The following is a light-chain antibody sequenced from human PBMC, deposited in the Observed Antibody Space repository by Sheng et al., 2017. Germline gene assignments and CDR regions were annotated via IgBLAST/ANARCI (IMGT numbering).Light chain of an antibody. CDR1: QSVLESANNQNY. V-gene: IGKV4-1*01. CDR2: WAS. Sequence: DIVMTQSPGSLAVPLGESATINCKSSQSVLESANNQNYLAWYQQKPGQPPRLLIYWASTRESGVPDRFSGSGSGTDFTLTISSLQAEDVAVYYCQQYYSTPPRTFGQGTKLEIK. CDR3: QQYYSTPPRT. J-gene: IGKJ2*01.